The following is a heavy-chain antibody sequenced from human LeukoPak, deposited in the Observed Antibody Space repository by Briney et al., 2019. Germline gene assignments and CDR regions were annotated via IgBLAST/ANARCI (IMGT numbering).Heavy chain of an antibody. Sequence: RTGGSLRLSCAASGFTFSSYSMTWVRQAPGKGLEWVSSISSSSGYIYYADSVKGRFTISRDNAKNSLYLQMNSLRAEDTAVYYCASLGGYYDSSGYSKNWFDPWGQGTLVTVSS. CDR3: ASLGGYYDSSGYSKNWFDP. V-gene: IGHV3-21*01. J-gene: IGHJ5*02. CDR1: GFTFSSYS. D-gene: IGHD3-22*01. CDR2: ISSSSGYI.